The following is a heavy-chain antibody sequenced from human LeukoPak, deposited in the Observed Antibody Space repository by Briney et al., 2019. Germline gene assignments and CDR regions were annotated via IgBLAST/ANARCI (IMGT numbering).Heavy chain of an antibody. D-gene: IGHD6-13*01. CDR3: AKDGAAAGTHLDY. V-gene: IGHV3-9*01. CDR1: GFTFDDYA. J-gene: IGHJ4*02. Sequence: GGSLRLSCAASGFTFDDYAMHWVRQAPGKGLEWVSGISWNSGSIGYADSVKGRFTISRDNAKNSLYLQMNSLRAEDTALYYCAKDGAAAGTHLDYCGQGTLVTVSS. CDR2: ISWNSGSI.